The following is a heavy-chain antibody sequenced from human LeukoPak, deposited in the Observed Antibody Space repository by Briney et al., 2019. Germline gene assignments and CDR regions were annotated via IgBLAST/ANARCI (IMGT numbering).Heavy chain of an antibody. CDR1: GGSFSGYY. CDR2: INHSGST. J-gene: IGHJ4*02. Sequence: SETLSLTCAVYGGSFSGYYWSWIRQPPGKGLEWIGEINHSGSTNYNPSLKSRVTISVDTSKNQFSLKLSSVTAADTAVYYCARHYCSSTSCYFDYWGQGTLVTVSS. CDR3: ARHYCSSTSCYFDY. D-gene: IGHD2-2*01. V-gene: IGHV4-34*01.